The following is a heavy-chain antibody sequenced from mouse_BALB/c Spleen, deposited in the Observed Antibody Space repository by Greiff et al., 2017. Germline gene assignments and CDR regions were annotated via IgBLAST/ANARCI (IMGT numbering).Heavy chain of an antibody. CDR1: GFNIKDYY. CDR3: EGADGNYYAMDD. J-gene: IGHJ4*01. V-gene: IGHV14-1*02. CDR2: IDPENGNT. Sequence: VQLQQSGAELVRPGALVKLSCKASGFNIKDYYMHWVKQRPEQGLEWIGWIDPENGNTIYEPKFQGKASITADTSSNTAYLQLSSLTSEDTAVYYCEGADGNYYAMDDWGQGTSVTVSS. D-gene: IGHD2-1*01.